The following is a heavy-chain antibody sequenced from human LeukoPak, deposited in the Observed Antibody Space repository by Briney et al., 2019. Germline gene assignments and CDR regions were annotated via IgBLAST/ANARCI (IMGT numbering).Heavy chain of an antibody. V-gene: IGHV1-69*04. CDR2: IIPILGIA. CDR1: GGAFSSYA. D-gene: IGHD2-2*01. CDR3: ARESTTDGYKEDY. Sequence: SVKVSCKASGGAFSSYAISWVRQAPGQGLEWMGRIIPILGIANYAQKFQGRVTITADKSTSTAYMELSSLRSEDTAVYYCARESTTDGYKEDYWGQGTLVTVSS. J-gene: IGHJ4*02.